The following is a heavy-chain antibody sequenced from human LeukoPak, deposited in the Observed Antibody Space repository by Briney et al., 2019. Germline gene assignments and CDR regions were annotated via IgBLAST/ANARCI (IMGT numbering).Heavy chain of an antibody. CDR3: AKPPEVGATVGYFDY. J-gene: IGHJ4*02. D-gene: IGHD1-26*01. CDR2: ISYDGSNK. V-gene: IGHV3-30*18. CDR1: GFTFSSYG. Sequence: GRSLRLSCAASGFTFSSYGMHWVRQAPGKGLEWVALISYDGSNKYYADSVKGRFTISRDNSKNTLYLQMDSLRAEDTAIYYCAKPPEVGATVGYFDYWGQGTLVTVSS.